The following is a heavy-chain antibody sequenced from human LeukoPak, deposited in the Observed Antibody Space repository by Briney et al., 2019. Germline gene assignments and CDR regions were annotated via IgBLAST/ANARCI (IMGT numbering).Heavy chain of an antibody. D-gene: IGHD5-18*01. J-gene: IGHJ4*02. V-gene: IGHV4-39*07. CDR1: GGSISSSSYY. Sequence: SETLSLTCTVSGGSISSSSYYWGWIRQPPGKGLEWIGSIYYSGSTYYNPSLKSRVTISVDTSKNQFSLKLSSVTAADTAVYYCARVGGVDTALIQPFDYWGQGTLVTVSS. CDR2: IYYSGST. CDR3: ARVGGVDTALIQPFDY.